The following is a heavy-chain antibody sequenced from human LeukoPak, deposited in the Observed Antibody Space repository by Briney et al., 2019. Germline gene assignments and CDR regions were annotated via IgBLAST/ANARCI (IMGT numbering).Heavy chain of an antibody. J-gene: IGHJ5*02. D-gene: IGHD2-2*01. V-gene: IGHV3-23*01. CDR2: ISGSGGST. CDR3: AKDRSCSSTSCDLNWFDP. Sequence: GGSLRLSCAASGFAVSSNHMNWVRQAPGKGLEWVSAISGSGGSTYYADSVKGRFTISRDNSKNTLYLQMNSLRAEDTAVYYCAKDRSCSSTSCDLNWFDPWGQGTLVTVSS. CDR1: GFAVSSNH.